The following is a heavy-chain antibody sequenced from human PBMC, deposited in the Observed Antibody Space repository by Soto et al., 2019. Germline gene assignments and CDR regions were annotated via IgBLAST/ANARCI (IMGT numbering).Heavy chain of an antibody. CDR1: GFTFSSYA. CDR2: ISYDGSNK. D-gene: IGHD3-10*01. CDR3: ARDVDGSGSYYASYGMDV. J-gene: IGHJ6*02. V-gene: IGHV3-30-3*01. Sequence: QVQLVESGGGVVQPGRSLRLSCAASGFTFSSYAMHWVRQAPGKGLEWVAVISYDGSNKYYADSVKGRFTISRDNSKNTLYLQMNSLRAEDTAVYYCARDVDGSGSYYASYGMDVWGQGTTVTVSS.